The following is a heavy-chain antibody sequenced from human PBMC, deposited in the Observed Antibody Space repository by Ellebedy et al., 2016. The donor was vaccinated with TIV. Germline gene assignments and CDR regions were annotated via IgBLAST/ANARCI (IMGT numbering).Heavy chain of an antibody. V-gene: IGHV1-69*13. CDR3: ARAYYVILTGYSTWYFDY. D-gene: IGHD3-9*01. CDR2: IIPIFGTA. Sequence: ASVKVSCKASGGTFSSYAISWVRQAPGQGLEWMGGIIPIFGTANYAQKFQGRVTITADESTSTAYMELSSLRSEDTAVYYCARAYYVILTGYSTWYFDYWGQGTLVTVSS. J-gene: IGHJ4*02. CDR1: GGTFSSYA.